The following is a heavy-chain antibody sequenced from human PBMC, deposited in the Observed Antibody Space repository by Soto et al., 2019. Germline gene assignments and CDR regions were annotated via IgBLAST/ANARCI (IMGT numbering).Heavy chain of an antibody. J-gene: IGHJ5*02. D-gene: IGHD3-3*01. CDR1: GGSISSGDYY. CDR2: IYYSGST. V-gene: IGHV4-31*03. Sequence: QVQLQESGPGLVKPSQTLSLTCTVSGGSISSGDYYWSWIRQHPGKGLGWIGYIYYSGSTYYNPSLKIRVTISVDTSKNQFSLKLSSVTAADTAVYYCARWWSGSRQGFDPWGQGTLVTVSS. CDR3: ARWWSGSRQGFDP.